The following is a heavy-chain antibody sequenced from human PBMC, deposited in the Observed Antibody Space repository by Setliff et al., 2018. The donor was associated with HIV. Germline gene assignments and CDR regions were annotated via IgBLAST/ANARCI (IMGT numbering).Heavy chain of an antibody. Sequence: SETLSLTCSVSGYSINTSYYWGLSRPSPGKGLEWIGGFHHSGSNHYNPSLNSPVTISGQTYNNQFSLQLTSVNAADTAVYYCARHRDGGTYPLDYWGQGTLVTVSS. V-gene: IGHV4-38-2*01. CDR1: GYSINTSYY. D-gene: IGHD1-26*01. CDR3: ARHRDGGTYPLDY. CDR2: FHHSGSN. J-gene: IGHJ4*02.